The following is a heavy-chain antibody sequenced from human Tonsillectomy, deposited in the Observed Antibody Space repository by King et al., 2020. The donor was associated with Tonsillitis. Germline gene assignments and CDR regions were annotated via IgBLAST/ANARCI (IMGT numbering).Heavy chain of an antibody. CDR1: GFTFSSYA. D-gene: IGHD3-16*01. J-gene: IGHJ4*02. CDR2: ISYDGSNK. V-gene: IGHV3-30-3*01. CDR3: ASGLYGPRFITPYYFDY. Sequence: VQLVESGGGVVQPGRSLRLSCAASGFTFSSYAMHWVRQAPGKGLEWVAVISYDGSNKYYADSVKGRFTISRDNSKNTLYLQMNSLRAEDTAVYYCASGLYGPRFITPYYFDYWGQGTLVTVSS.